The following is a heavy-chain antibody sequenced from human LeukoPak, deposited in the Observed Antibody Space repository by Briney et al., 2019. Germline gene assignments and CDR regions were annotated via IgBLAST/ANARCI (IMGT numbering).Heavy chain of an antibody. CDR3: AADSSGLSAFDY. CDR2: IVVGSGNT. V-gene: IGHV1-58*02. Sequence: SVTVSCKASGFTFTSSAMQWVRQARGQRLEWIGWIVVGSGNTNYAQKFQERVTITRDMSTSTAYMELSSLRSEDTAVYYCAADSSGLSAFDYWGQGTLVTVSS. D-gene: IGHD3-22*01. CDR1: GFTFTSSA. J-gene: IGHJ4*02.